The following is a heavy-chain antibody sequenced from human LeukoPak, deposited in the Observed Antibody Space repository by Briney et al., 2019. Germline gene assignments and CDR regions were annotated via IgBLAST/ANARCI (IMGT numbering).Heavy chain of an antibody. V-gene: IGHV3-7*04. D-gene: IGHD5-24*01. CDR2: IKQGGSKK. CDR1: VFPFSSYW. J-gene: IGHJ4*02. Sequence: GGSLRLSCVASVFPFSSYWMTWVRQAPGKGRECVANIKQGGSKKSYVDSVEGRFTISRDNAKNSLYLQMNSLRDEDTAIYYCTRVGYIDEGIDYWGQGTLVTVSS. CDR3: TRVGYIDEGIDY.